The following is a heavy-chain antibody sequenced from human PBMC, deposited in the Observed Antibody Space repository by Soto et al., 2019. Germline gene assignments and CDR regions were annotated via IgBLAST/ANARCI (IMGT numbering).Heavy chain of an antibody. CDR3: ARQLRAARPTGGMDV. D-gene: IGHD6-6*01. Sequence: GESLKISCKGSGYSFTSYWIGWVRQMPGKGLEWMGIIYPGDSDTRHSPSFQGQVTISADKSISTAYLQWSSLKASDTAMYYCARQLRAARPTGGMDVWGQGTTVTVSS. CDR1: GYSFTSYW. CDR2: IYPGDSDT. J-gene: IGHJ6*02. V-gene: IGHV5-51*01.